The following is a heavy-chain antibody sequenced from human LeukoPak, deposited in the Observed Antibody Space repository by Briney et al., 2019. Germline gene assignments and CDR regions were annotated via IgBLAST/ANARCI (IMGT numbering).Heavy chain of an antibody. CDR1: GYTFTSYG. Sequence: ASVKVSCKASGYTFTSYGISWVRQAPGQGLEWMGSISPYTGNTKYAERLQDRVIMTTGTSTRTAYMELRSVRSDDTAVFYCARDQYDSVWGSYRPYFDYWGQGTLVTVSS. CDR2: ISPYTGNT. D-gene: IGHD3-16*02. CDR3: ARDQYDSVWGSYRPYFDY. V-gene: IGHV1-18*04. J-gene: IGHJ4*02.